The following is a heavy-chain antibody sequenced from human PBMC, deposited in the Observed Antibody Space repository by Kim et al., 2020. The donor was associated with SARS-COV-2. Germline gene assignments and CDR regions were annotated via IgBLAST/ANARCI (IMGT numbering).Heavy chain of an antibody. CDR3: ARDEGHDPCGHFLLTYYYYGLDV. CDR1: GYTFTGYF. CDR2: INSNTGDT. Sequence: ASVKVSCRASGYTFTGYFMHWVRQAPGQGLEWMGWINSNTGDTNYAQKFQGRVTMTRDTSISTAYMELNSLRFDDTAVYYCARDEGHDPCGHFLLTYYYYGLDVWGQGTTVTVSS. V-gene: IGHV1-2*02. D-gene: IGHD3-16*01. J-gene: IGHJ6*02.